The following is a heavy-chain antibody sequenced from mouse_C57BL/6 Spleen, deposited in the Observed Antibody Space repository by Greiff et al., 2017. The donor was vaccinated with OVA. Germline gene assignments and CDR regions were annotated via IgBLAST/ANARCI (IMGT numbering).Heavy chain of an antibody. D-gene: IGHD2-5*01. CDR1: GYTFTSYW. Sequence: QVQLQHPGAELVKPGASVKLSCKASGYTFTSYWMHWVKQRPGQGLEWIGMIHPNSGSTNYNEKFKSKATLTVDKSSSTAYMQLSSLTSEDSAVYYCARRAYYSNYAWFAYWGQGTLVTVSA. CDR3: ARRAYYSNYAWFAY. J-gene: IGHJ3*01. CDR2: IHPNSGST. V-gene: IGHV1-64*01.